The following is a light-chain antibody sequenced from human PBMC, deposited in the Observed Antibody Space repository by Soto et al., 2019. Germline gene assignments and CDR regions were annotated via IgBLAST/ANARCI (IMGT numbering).Light chain of an antibody. Sequence: QSALTQPPSASGSPGQSVTISCTGSSSDIGTFDYVSWYQQHPGNAPKLLIFEVTERPSGVPDRFSGSKSGNTASLTVSGLQAEDEADYYCSSYAGITICGGGTKLTVL. CDR3: SSYAGITI. CDR2: EVT. CDR1: SSDIGTFDY. V-gene: IGLV2-8*01. J-gene: IGLJ2*01.